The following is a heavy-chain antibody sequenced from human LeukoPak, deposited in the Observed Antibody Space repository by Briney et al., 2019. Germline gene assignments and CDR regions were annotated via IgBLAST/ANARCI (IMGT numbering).Heavy chain of an antibody. Sequence: ASVKVSCKASGYTFTSYDINWVRQATGQGLEWMGWMNPNSGNTGYAQKFQGRVTMTRNTSISTAYMELSSLRSEGTAVYYCARVIRVGILTVREYFQHWGQGTLVTVSS. V-gene: IGHV1-8*01. CDR2: MNPNSGNT. CDR1: GYTFTSYD. J-gene: IGHJ1*01. CDR3: ARVIRVGILTVREYFQH. D-gene: IGHD3-9*01.